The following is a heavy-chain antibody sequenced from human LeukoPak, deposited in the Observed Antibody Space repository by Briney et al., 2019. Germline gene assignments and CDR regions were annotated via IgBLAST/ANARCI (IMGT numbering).Heavy chain of an antibody. CDR2: IWYDGSNK. CDR1: GFTFSSYG. CDR3: ARSGSGFSFDC. Sequence: PGGSLRLSCAASGFTFSSYGMHWVRQAPGKGLEWVAVIWYDGSNKYYADSVKGRFTISRDNAKNSLYLQMNSLRAEDTAVYYCARSGSGFSFDCWGQGTLVIVSS. V-gene: IGHV3-33*01. J-gene: IGHJ4*02. D-gene: IGHD3-22*01.